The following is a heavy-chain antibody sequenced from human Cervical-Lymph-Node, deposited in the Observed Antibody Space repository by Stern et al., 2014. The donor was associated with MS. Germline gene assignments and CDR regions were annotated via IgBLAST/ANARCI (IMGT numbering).Heavy chain of an antibody. Sequence: QVQLQESGPGLVQPSETLSLTCTVSGDSISSSTYYWGWIRQPPGKGLEWIGSIYYSGSTYYNPSLKSRVTLSLDTSKNKFPLKLTSGTAADTALYYCASSLRKSYYYDTIGYFDYWGQGTLVTVSS. J-gene: IGHJ4*02. D-gene: IGHD3-22*01. V-gene: IGHV4-39*01. CDR3: ASSLRKSYYYDTIGYFDY. CDR1: GDSISSSTYY. CDR2: IYYSGST.